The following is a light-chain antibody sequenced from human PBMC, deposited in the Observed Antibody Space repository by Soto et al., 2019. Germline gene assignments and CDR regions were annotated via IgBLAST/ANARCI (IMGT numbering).Light chain of an antibody. Sequence: EIVLTQSPVTLSLSPGERVTLSCTASQSVTSTYLAWYQQKPGQSPRLIIYGGSTRASDFPDRFSGGGSGTDFTLIISRVEPDESAVYYCHCHQFDSSRVYSFGQGTKLEI. CDR1: QSVTSTY. V-gene: IGKV3-20*01. CDR2: GGS. CDR3: HCHQFDSSRVYS. J-gene: IGKJ2*03.